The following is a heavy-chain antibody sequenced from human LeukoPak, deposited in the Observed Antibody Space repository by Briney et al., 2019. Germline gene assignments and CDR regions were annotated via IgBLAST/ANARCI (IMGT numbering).Heavy chain of an antibody. CDR3: ARVYHILTGYPQDKYYYGMDV. CDR2: ISAYNGNT. V-gene: IGHV1-18*01. J-gene: IGHJ6*02. CDR1: GYTFTSYG. D-gene: IGHD3-9*01. Sequence: GASVKVSCKASGYTFTSYGISWVRQAPGQGLEWMGWISAYNGNTNYAQKLQGRVTMTTDTSTSTAYMELRSLRSDDTAGYYCARVYHILTGYPQDKYYYGMDVWGQGTTVTVSS.